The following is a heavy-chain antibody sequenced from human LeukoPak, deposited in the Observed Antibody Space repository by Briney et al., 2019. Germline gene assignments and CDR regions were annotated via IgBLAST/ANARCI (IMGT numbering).Heavy chain of an antibody. CDR3: VKDGSGSYYTYYFDY. V-gene: IGHV3-64D*06. Sequence: GGSLRLTCSASGFTFSRYAMHWVRQAPGKGLEYVSAISSNGGSTYYADSVKGRFTISRDNSKNTLYLQMSSLRAEDTAVYYCVKDGSGSYYTYYFDYWGQGTLVTVSS. CDR2: ISSNGGST. D-gene: IGHD3-10*01. CDR1: GFTFSRYA. J-gene: IGHJ4*02.